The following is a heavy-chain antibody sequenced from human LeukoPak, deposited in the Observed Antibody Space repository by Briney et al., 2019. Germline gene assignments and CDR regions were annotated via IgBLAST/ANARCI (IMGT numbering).Heavy chain of an antibody. CDR2: ISSSSSYI. CDR1: GFIFSKYW. J-gene: IGHJ4*02. Sequence: GGSLRLSCEASGFIFSKYWMTWVRQAPGKGLEWVSSISSSSSYIYYADSMKGRFTIPRDNAKNSLFLQMNNLRAEDTAVYYCARDRRYFDTGGLGGPDYWGQGTLITVSS. D-gene: IGHD2-8*02. V-gene: IGHV3-21*01. CDR3: ARDRRYFDTGGLGGPDY.